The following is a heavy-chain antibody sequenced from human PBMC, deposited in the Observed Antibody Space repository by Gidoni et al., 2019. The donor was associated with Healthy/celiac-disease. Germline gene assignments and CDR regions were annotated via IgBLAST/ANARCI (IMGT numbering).Heavy chain of an antibody. J-gene: IGHJ5*02. V-gene: IGHV3-21*01. D-gene: IGHD6-6*01. CDR2: ISSSSSYI. CDR3: ARVFGSSWFDP. CDR1: GFTFSSYS. Sequence: EVQLGESGGGLVKPGGSLSLSCAAYGFTFSSYSMNWVRQAPGKGLEWVSSISSSSSYIYYADSVKGRFTISRDNAKNSLYLQMNSLRAEDTAVYYCARVFGSSWFDPWGQGTLVTVSS.